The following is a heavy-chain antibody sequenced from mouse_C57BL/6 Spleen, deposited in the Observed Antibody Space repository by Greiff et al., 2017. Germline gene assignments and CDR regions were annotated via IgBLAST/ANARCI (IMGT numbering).Heavy chain of an antibody. J-gene: IGHJ1*03. CDR3: ARGGREWYFDV. V-gene: IGHV1-69*01. CDR2: IDPSDSYT. Sequence: QVQLQQPGAELVLPGASVKLSFKASGYTFPRYWMPWVTPRPGQGLAWIGEIDPSDSYTNYNPQFKCKSSLTVDKSSRTAYMQLSSLTSEEAAVYYCARGGREWYFDVWGTGTTVTVSS. CDR1: GYTFPRYW.